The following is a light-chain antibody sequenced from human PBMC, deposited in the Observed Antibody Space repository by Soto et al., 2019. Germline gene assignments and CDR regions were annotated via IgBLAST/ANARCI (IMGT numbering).Light chain of an antibody. CDR1: SSDVGGYKY. CDR2: DVS. J-gene: IGLJ2*01. Sequence: QSVLTQHASVSGSPGQSITFSCTGSSSDVGGYKYVSWYQHHPGKAPKLIIYDVSSRPSGVSDRFSGSKSGNTASLTISGLQADDEADYYCSSYTTKSTVIFGGGTKLTVL. V-gene: IGLV2-14*03. CDR3: SSYTTKSTVI.